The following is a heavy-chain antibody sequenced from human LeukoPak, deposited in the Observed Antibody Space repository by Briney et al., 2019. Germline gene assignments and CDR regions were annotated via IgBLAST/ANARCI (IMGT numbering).Heavy chain of an antibody. CDR1: GGSFSGYY. D-gene: IGHD3-22*01. CDR3: ARAKRTMIVVAPGAFDI. CDR2: INHSGRT. V-gene: IGHV4-34*09. J-gene: IGHJ3*02. Sequence: SETLSLTCAVYGGSFSGYYWNWIRQPPGKGLEWIGEINHSGRTNYNPSLKSRVTISVDTSKNQFSLKLSSVTAADTAVYYCARAKRTMIVVAPGAFDIWGQGTMVTVSS.